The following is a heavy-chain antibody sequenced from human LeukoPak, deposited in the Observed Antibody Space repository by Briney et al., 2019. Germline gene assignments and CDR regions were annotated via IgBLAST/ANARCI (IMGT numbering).Heavy chain of an antibody. CDR3: ARDQRGYYFDY. CDR1: GFTFSSYG. V-gene: IGHV3-48*01. CDR2: ISSSSSTI. Sequence: GGSLRLSCAASGFTFSSYGMHWVRQAPGKGLEWVSYISSSSSTIYYADSVKGRFTISRDNAKNSLYLQMNSLRAEDTAVYYCARDQRGYYFDYWGQGTLVTVSS. J-gene: IGHJ4*02.